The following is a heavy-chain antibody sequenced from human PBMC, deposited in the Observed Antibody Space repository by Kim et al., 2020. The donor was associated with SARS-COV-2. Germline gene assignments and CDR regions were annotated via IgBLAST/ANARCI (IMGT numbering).Heavy chain of an antibody. CDR1: RGSISTDY. J-gene: IGHJ3*02. V-gene: IGHV4-59*13. CDR3: ARGGIAGTVDDAFDI. D-gene: IGHD6-13*01. CDR2: IYYSGNT. Sequence: SETLSLTCTVSRGSISTDYWSWIRQSPGKGLEWIGYIYYSGNTKYNPSLKSRVTMSVDTSKKQFSLKLTSVTAADTAVYYCARGGIAGTVDDAFDIWGQGTMVPVSS.